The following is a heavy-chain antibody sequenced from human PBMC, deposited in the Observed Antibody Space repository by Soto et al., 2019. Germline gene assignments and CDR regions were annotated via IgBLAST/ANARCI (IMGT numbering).Heavy chain of an antibody. Sequence: QVQLQESGPRLVKPSQTLSLTCTVSGGSISSGGYYWGWIRQHPEKGLEWIGNIFYSGSTYYNPSFTRRVTISVDTSKIHFSLKLTSVTAADTAVYYCARTRYYSDSSASYYFDSWGQGTLVTVSS. V-gene: IGHV4-31*03. CDR3: ARTRYYSDSSASYYFDS. CDR1: GGSISSGGYY. J-gene: IGHJ4*02. CDR2: IFYSGST. D-gene: IGHD3-22*01.